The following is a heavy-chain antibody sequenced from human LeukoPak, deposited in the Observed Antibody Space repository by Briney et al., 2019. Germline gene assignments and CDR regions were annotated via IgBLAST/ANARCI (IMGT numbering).Heavy chain of an antibody. V-gene: IGHV4-4*09. CDR3: ARQIYNWNYAYYYYMDV. J-gene: IGHJ6*03. Sequence: ETLSLTCTVSGGSISSYYWSWIRQPPGKGLEWIGYIYTSGSTNYNPSLKSRVTISVDTSKNQFSLKLSSVTAADTAVYYCARQIYNWNYAYYYYMDVWGKGATVTVSS. CDR2: IYTSGST. CDR1: GGSISSYY. D-gene: IGHD1-7*01.